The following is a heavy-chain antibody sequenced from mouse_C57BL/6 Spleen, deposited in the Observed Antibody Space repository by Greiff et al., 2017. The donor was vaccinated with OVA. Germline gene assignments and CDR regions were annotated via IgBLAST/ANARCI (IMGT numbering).Heavy chain of an antibody. CDR2: IRLKSDNYAT. Sequence: EVKVEESGGGLVQPGGSMKLSCVASGFTFSNYWMNWVRQSPEKGLEWVAQIRLKSDNYATHYAESVKGRFTISRDDSKSSVYLQMNNLRAEDTGIHYCTGDGPWFAYWGQGTLVTVSA. CDR1: GFTFSNYW. CDR3: TGDGPWFAY. V-gene: IGHV6-3*01. J-gene: IGHJ3*01. D-gene: IGHD2-3*01.